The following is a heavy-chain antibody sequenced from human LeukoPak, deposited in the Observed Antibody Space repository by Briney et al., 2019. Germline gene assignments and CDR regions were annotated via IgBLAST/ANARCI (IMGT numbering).Heavy chain of an antibody. CDR2: IYTSGST. CDR1: GGSISSYY. CDR3: ARDSYSGYDFVYYMDV. J-gene: IGHJ6*03. Sequence: SETLSLTCTVSGGSISSYYWSWIRQPAGKGLEWIGRIYTSGSTNYNPSLKSRVTMSVDTSKNQFSLKLSSVTAADTSVHYCARDSYSGYDFVYYMDVWGKGTTVTVSS. V-gene: IGHV4-4*07. D-gene: IGHD5-12*01.